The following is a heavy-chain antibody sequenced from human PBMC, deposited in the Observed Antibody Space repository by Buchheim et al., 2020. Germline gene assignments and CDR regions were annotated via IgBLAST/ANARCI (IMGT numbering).Heavy chain of an antibody. CDR2: INPNSGGT. Sequence: QVQLVQSGAEVKKPGASVKVSCKASGYTFTGYYMHWVRQAPGQGLEWMGWINPNSGGTNYAQKFQGWVTMTRDTSISTAYMELSRLRSDDTAVYYCAREIAAAGNFFSVKYYYYYGMDVWGQGTT. D-gene: IGHD6-13*01. CDR3: AREIAAAGNFFSVKYYYYYGMDV. J-gene: IGHJ6*02. V-gene: IGHV1-2*04. CDR1: GYTFTGYY.